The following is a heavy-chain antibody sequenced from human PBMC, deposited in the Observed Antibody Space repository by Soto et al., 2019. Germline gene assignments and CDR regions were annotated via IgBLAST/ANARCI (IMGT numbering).Heavy chain of an antibody. CDR3: ARDWAGTSYRDYYYGMDV. CDR2: TYYRSKWYN. D-gene: IGHD1-7*01. V-gene: IGHV6-1*01. CDR1: GDSVSSNSAA. Sequence: SQTLSLTCAISGDSVSSNSAAWNCIRQSPSRGLEWLGRTYYRSKWYNDYAVSVKSRITINPDTSKNQFSLQLNSVTPEDTAVYYCARDWAGTSYRDYYYGMDVWGQGTTVTVSS. J-gene: IGHJ6*02.